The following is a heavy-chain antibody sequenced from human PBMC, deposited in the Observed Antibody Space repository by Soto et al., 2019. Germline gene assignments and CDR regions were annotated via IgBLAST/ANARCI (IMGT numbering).Heavy chain of an antibody. CDR2: ISYDGSNK. D-gene: IGHD3-22*01. CDR1: GCTFSSYA. J-gene: IGHJ3*02. V-gene: IGHV3-30-3*01. CDR3: AKDYYDSSGYYYRPHAFDI. Sequence: PGGSLRLSCAASGCTFSSYAMHWVRQAPGKGLERVAVISYDGSNKYYADSVKGRFTISRDNSKNTLYLQMNSLRAEDTAVYYCAKDYYDSSGYYYRPHAFDIWGQGTMVTVSS.